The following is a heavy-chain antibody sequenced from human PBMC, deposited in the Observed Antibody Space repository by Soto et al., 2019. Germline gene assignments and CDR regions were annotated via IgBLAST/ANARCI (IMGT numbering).Heavy chain of an antibody. D-gene: IGHD2-2*03. CDR3: ARDGYCSSTSCWVYYYYYYMDV. CDR1: GFTFSSYS. Sequence: EVQLVESGGGLVQPGGSLRLSCAASGFTFSSYSMNWVRQAPGKGLEWVSYISSSSSTIYYAVSVKGRFTISRDNAKNSLYLQMNSLRAEDTAVYYCARDGYCSSTSCWVYYYYYYMDVWGKGTTVTVSS. J-gene: IGHJ6*03. CDR2: ISSSSSTI. V-gene: IGHV3-48*01.